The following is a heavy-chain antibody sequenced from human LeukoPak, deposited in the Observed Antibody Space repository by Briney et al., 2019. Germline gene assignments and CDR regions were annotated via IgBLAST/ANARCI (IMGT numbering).Heavy chain of an antibody. CDR1: GFIFTKYG. CDR2: ISGYNDDT. J-gene: IGHJ5*02. Sequence: ASVKVSCMASGFIFTKYGISWVRQAPGQGLEWVGWISGYNDDTNYAQTLQGRDTMTTDTSTTTAYMELRSLRSDDTAFYYCARDPSNPRGWKTWFDTWGRGTLVTVPS. D-gene: IGHD6-19*01. CDR3: ARDPSNPRGWKTWFDT. V-gene: IGHV1-18*01.